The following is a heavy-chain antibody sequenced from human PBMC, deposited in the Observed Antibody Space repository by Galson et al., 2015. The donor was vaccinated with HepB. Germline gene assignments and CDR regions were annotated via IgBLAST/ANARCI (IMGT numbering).Heavy chain of an antibody. CDR2: IKGDGTEE. J-gene: IGHJ4*02. CDR3: ARWDH. V-gene: IGHV3-7*01. CDR1: GLRFRSSW. Sequence: SPRLSRAASGLRFRSSWVSWGRQAPGEGAGWVANIKGDGTEEYYVGSGKGRFTISRDNAKNSLYLQMYSLRVEDTAVYYCARWDHWGQGTLVTVSS.